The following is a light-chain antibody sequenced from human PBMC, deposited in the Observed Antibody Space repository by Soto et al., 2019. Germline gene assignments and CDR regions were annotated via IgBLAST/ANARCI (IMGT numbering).Light chain of an antibody. CDR1: QSISSSY. J-gene: IGKJ1*01. CDR3: QQYSSTFWT. V-gene: IGKV3-20*01. CDR2: GAS. Sequence: SVLPQSPGTLSLSTGERTTLSCRASQSISSSYLAWYQQKPGQAPRLLVYGASSRATGIPDRFSGSGSGTDFTLTISRLEPEDFALYYCQQYSSTFWTLGQGTKVDIK.